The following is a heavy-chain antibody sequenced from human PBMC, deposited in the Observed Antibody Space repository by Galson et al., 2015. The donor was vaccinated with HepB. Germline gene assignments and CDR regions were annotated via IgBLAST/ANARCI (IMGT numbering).Heavy chain of an antibody. D-gene: IGHD6-6*01. V-gene: IGHV4-30-2*01. J-gene: IGHJ5*02. Sequence: TLSLTCAVSGGSISSGGYSWSWIRQPPGKGLEWIGYIYHSGSTYYNPSLKSRVTISVDRSKNQFSLKLSSVTAADTAVYYCARVEYSSSSSSDWFDPWVQGTLVTVSS. CDR2: IYHSGST. CDR3: ARVEYSSSSSSDWFDP. CDR1: GGSISSGGYS.